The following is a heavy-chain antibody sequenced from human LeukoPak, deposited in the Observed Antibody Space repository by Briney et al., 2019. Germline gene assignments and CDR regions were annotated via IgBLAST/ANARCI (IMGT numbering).Heavy chain of an antibody. J-gene: IGHJ5*02. D-gene: IGHD6-13*01. V-gene: IGHV3-21*01. Sequence: GGSLRLSCAASGFTFSSYSMNWVRQAPGKGLEWVSSISSSSSYIYYADSVKGRFTISRDNAKNSLYLQMNSLRAEDTAVYYCARGPSIAAAGTEWFDPWGQGTLATVSS. CDR3: ARGPSIAAAGTEWFDP. CDR2: ISSSSSYI. CDR1: GFTFSSYS.